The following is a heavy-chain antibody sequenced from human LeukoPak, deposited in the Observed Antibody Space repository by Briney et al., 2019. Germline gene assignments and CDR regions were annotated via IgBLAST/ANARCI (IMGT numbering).Heavy chain of an antibody. V-gene: IGHV3-7*05. CDR2: IKEDGSET. D-gene: IGHD2-2*01. Sequence: PGGSLRLSCAGSGFTFSRHWMYWVRQAPGKGLEWVANIKEDGSETFCVDSVKGRFTISRDNAGNTLYLQMNSLRAEDTAVYYCTRIIVEVPGISDYCDPWGQGTLVTVSS. CDR3: TRIIVEVPGISDYCDP. CDR1: GFTFSRHW. J-gene: IGHJ5*02.